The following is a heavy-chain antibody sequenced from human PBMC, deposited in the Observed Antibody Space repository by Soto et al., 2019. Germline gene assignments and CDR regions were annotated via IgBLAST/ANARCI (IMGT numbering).Heavy chain of an antibody. CDR1: GFTFSSYG. CDR3: AIKTRDRYNYAFDD. V-gene: IGHV3-30*03. J-gene: IGHJ4*02. D-gene: IGHD5-12*01. Sequence: QVQLVESGGGVVQPGRSLRLSCEASGFTFSSYGMHWVRQAPGKGLQWVAAISSDGYSTFYPDSVKGRFTISRDNSKNQLYLQMDSLTAEDTGVDYWAIKTRDRYNYAFDDWGQGTLVTVSS. CDR2: ISSDGYST.